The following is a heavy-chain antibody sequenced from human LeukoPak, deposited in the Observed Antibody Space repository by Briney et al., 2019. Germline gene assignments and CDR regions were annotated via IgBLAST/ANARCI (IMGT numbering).Heavy chain of an antibody. D-gene: IGHD3-9*01. CDR2: IYPGDSDT. CDR1: GSRFTSYW. Sequence: GASLKISYKGSGSRFTSYWIGWVRQMPGKGLERMGIIYPGDSDTRYSPSLQGQVTISADKSISTAYLQWSSLKASDTAMYYCARAPPALRYLYYFDYWGQGTLVTVSS. J-gene: IGHJ4*02. CDR3: ARAPPALRYLYYFDY. V-gene: IGHV5-51*01.